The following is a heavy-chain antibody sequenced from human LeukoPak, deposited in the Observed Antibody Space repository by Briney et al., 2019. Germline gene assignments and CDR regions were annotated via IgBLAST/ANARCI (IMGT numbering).Heavy chain of an antibody. CDR2: ISYDGSNK. D-gene: IGHD6-13*01. Sequence: PGGSLRLSCAVSGFTFSSYAMHWVRQAPGKGLEWVAVISYDGSNKYYADSVKGRFTISRDNSKNTLYLQMNSLRAEDTAVYYCARDLPSGYSSTWYGSWLDHWGQGTLVTVSS. CDR3: ARDLPSGYSSTWYGSWLDH. V-gene: IGHV3-30-3*01. CDR1: GFTFSSYA. J-gene: IGHJ4*02.